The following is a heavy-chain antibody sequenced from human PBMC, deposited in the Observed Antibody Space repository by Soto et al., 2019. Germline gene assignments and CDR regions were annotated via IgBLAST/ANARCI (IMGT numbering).Heavy chain of an antibody. Sequence: TSETLSLTCTVSGGSISSGDYYWGWISQPTGKGLEWIGSIYYSGSTYYNPSLKRRVTISVDTSKNQFSLKLSSVTAADTAVYYCARHTPAISISDHWGQGTLVTVSS. CDR1: GGSISSGDYY. J-gene: IGHJ4*02. CDR2: IYYSGST. CDR3: ARHTPAISISDH. V-gene: IGHV4-39*01. D-gene: IGHD2-15*01.